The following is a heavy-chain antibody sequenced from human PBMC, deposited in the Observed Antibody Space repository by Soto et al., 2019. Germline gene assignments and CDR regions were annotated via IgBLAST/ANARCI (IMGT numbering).Heavy chain of an antibody. D-gene: IGHD3-10*01. J-gene: IGHJ6*03. CDR2: IYYSGST. CDR1: GGSISSYY. CDR3: ARRYGSGSYPYYYYYMDV. Sequence: PSETLSLTCTVSGGSISSYYCSWIRQPPGKGLEWIGYIYYSGSTNYNPSLKSRVTISVDTSKNQFSLKLSSVTAADTAVYYCARRYGSGSYPYYYYYMDVWGKGTTVTVSS. V-gene: IGHV4-59*08.